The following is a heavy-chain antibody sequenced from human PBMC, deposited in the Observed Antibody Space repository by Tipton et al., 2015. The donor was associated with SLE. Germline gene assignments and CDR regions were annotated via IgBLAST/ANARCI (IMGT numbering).Heavy chain of an antibody. D-gene: IGHD2-2*01. CDR3: AREGDIVVVHDALDI. J-gene: IGHJ3*02. CDR2: ISYDGSNK. CDR1: GFTFSSYA. V-gene: IGHV3-30*04. Sequence: SLRLSCAASGFTFSSYAMHWVRQAPGKGLEWVAVISYDGSNKYYADSVKGRFTISRDNSKNTLYLQMNSLRAEDTAVYYCAREGDIVVVHDALDILGHVTMVTVSS.